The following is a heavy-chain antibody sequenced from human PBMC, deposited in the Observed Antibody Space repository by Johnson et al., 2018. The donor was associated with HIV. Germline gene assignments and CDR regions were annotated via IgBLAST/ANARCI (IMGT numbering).Heavy chain of an antibody. Sequence: MLLVESGGGLVQPGGSLRLSCAASRFTFNSYAMGWVRQAPGKGLEWVSSVSANGDSTYYADSVKGRFTISRDNPKNTLFLEMKNLKTEDTALYFCTTGEVNSIIGLITFQGPAFDFWGQGTLVTVS. CDR3: TTGEVNSIIGLITFQGPAFDF. V-gene: IGHV3-23*04. D-gene: IGHD2/OR15-2a*01. CDR2: VSANGDST. J-gene: IGHJ3*01. CDR1: RFTFNSYA.